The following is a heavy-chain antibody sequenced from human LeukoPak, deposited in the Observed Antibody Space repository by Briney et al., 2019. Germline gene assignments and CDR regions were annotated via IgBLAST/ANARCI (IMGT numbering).Heavy chain of an antibody. J-gene: IGHJ5*02. Sequence: GRSLRLSCAASGFTFSSYAMHWVRQAPGKGLEGVAVKSYDGSNKYYADSVKGRFTISRDNSKNTLYLQMNSLRAEDTAVYYCARGEGSSGYHLSNWFDPWGQGTLVTVSS. CDR2: KSYDGSNK. D-gene: IGHD3-22*01. V-gene: IGHV3-30-3*01. CDR1: GFTFSSYA. CDR3: ARGEGSSGYHLSNWFDP.